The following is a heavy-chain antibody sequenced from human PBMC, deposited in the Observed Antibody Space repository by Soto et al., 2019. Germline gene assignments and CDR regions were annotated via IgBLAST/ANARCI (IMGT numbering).Heavy chain of an antibody. D-gene: IGHD6-19*01. Sequence: EVQLVESGGGSVQPGRSLRLSCVASGFTFESYAMHWVRQVPGKGLEWVSGISWNSGSIGYEDSVKGRFTISRDNALNSLYLEMNSLRVEDTAFYYCVKDIHEQWLVSHFEYWGQGALVTVSS. V-gene: IGHV3-9*01. CDR1: GFTFESYA. J-gene: IGHJ4*02. CDR2: ISWNSGSI. CDR3: VKDIHEQWLVSHFEY.